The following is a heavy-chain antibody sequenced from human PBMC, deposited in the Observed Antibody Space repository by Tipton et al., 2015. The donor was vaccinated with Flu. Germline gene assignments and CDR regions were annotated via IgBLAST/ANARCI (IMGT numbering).Heavy chain of an antibody. J-gene: IGHJ3*02. Sequence: TLSLTCTVSGGSISSGSYYWTWIRQPAGKGLEWIGRISTSGSTNYNASLESRVTMSRDTSKNHFSLRLSSATAADTALYYCTRDLRGYSGYTGGDAFDMWGQGIMVIVSS. V-gene: IGHV4-61*02. CDR1: GGSISSGSYY. CDR3: TRDLRGYSGYTGGDAFDM. CDR2: ISTSGST. D-gene: IGHD5-12*01.